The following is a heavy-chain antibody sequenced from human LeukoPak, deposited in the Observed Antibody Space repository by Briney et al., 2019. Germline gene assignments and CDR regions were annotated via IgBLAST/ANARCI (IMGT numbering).Heavy chain of an antibody. V-gene: IGHV3-53*01. J-gene: IGHJ4*02. CDR1: GFTVSSNS. CDR3: AKVRYSSGWSVDY. CDR2: IYSGTI. D-gene: IGHD6-19*01. Sequence: GGSLRLSCAASGFTVSSNSMSWVRQAPGKGLEWVSFIYSGTIHYSDSVKGRFTISRDNSKNTLYLQMNSLRAEDTAVYYCAKVRYSSGWSVDYWGQGTLVTVSS.